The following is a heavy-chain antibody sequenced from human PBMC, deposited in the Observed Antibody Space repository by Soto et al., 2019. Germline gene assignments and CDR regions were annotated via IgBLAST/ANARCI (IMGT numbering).Heavy chain of an antibody. CDR2: ISGSGGST. D-gene: IGHD3-10*01. CDR1: GFTFSSYA. CDR3: AKAMRGSGSYYNDYYYYGMDV. Sequence: GGSLRLSCAASGFTFSSYAMSWVRQAPGKGLEWVSAISGSGGSTYYADSVKGRFTISRDNSKNTLYLQMNSLRAEDTAVYYCAKAMRGSGSYYNDYYYYGMDVWGQGTTVTVSS. V-gene: IGHV3-23*01. J-gene: IGHJ6*02.